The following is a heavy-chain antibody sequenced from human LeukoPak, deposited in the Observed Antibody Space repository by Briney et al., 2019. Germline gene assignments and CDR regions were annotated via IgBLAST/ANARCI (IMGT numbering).Heavy chain of an antibody. V-gene: IGHV4-59*01. J-gene: IGHJ5*02. D-gene: IGHD5-18*01. Sequence: SETLSLTCTVSGASISSDYWSWIRQSPGKGLEWIGFIYYTGGTDYNPSLKRRVTISRDTSKNQFSLNLSSVTAADTAVYYCAKGLYNYGNYFDPWGQGALVTVSA. CDR2: IYYTGGT. CDR3: AKGLYNYGNYFDP. CDR1: GASISSDY.